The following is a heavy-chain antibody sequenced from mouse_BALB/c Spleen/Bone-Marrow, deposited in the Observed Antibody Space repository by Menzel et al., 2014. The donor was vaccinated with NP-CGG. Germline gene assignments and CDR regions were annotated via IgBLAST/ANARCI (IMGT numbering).Heavy chain of an antibody. J-gene: IGHJ4*01. V-gene: IGHV1-69*02. Sequence: VKLVESGAELVRPGASVKLSCTASGYTFTNYWINWVRQSPGQGLEWIGNIYPCDSYTIYNQRFKDKATLSVDKSTISAYMQISSSTSEDSAFYYSTRYDNSHYSAIDYWGQGTSVTVSS. CDR1: GYTFTNYW. CDR2: IYPCDSYT. CDR3: TRYDNSHYSAIDY. D-gene: IGHD2-12*01.